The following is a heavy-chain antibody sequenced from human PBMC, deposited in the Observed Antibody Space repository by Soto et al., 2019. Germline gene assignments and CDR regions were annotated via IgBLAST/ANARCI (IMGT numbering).Heavy chain of an antibody. Sequence: VASVKVSCKVSGYTLTELSMHWVRQAPGKGLEWMGGFDPEDGETIYAQKFQGRVTMTEDTSTDTAYMELSSLRSEDTAVYYCATEGVVVVAETGAFDIWGQGTMVTVSS. D-gene: IGHD2-15*01. J-gene: IGHJ3*02. V-gene: IGHV1-24*01. CDR1: GYTLTELS. CDR2: FDPEDGET. CDR3: ATEGVVVVAETGAFDI.